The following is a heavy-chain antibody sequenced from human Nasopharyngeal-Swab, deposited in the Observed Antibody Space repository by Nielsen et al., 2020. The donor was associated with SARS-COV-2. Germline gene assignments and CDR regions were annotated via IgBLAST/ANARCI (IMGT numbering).Heavy chain of an antibody. CDR3: ARRPYSSSSGDYYYGMDV. V-gene: IGHV1-69*13. Sequence: SVKISCKASGGTFSSYAISWLRQSPGQGLERMGGIIPIFGTTNYAQMFQGRVTITADESTSTAYMELNSLRSEDTAVYYCARRPYSSSSGDYYYGMDVWGQGTTVTVSS. J-gene: IGHJ6*02. CDR1: GGTFSSYA. CDR2: IIPIFGTT. D-gene: IGHD6-6*01.